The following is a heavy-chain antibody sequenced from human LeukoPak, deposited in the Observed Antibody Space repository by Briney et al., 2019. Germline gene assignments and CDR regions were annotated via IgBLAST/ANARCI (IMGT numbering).Heavy chain of an antibody. CDR1: GFTFSSYS. V-gene: IGHV3-21*01. Sequence: TGGSLRLSCAASGFTFSSYSMNWVRQAPGKGLEWVSSISSSSSYIYYADSVKGRFTISRDNAKSSLYLQMNSLRAEDTAVYYCAREGIAAAGIDYWGQGTLVTVSS. CDR3: AREGIAAAGIDY. CDR2: ISSSSSYI. D-gene: IGHD6-13*01. J-gene: IGHJ4*02.